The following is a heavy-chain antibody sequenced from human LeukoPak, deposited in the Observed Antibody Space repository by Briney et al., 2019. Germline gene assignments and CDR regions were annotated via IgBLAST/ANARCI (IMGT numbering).Heavy chain of an antibody. CDR1: GFTFSSYA. V-gene: IGHV3-23*01. Sequence: GGSLRLSCAASGFTFSSYAMSWVRQAPGKGLEWVLAISGSGGSTYYADSVKGRFTISRDNSKNTLYLQMNSLRAEDTAVYYCAKGPFLEWSGPLYFDYWGQGTLVTVSS. D-gene: IGHD3-3*01. CDR2: ISGSGGST. J-gene: IGHJ4*02. CDR3: AKGPFLEWSGPLYFDY.